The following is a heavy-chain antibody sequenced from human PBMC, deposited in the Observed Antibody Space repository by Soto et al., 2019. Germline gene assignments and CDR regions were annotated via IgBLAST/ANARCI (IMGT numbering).Heavy chain of an antibody. CDR1: GGSISSYY. Sequence: SETLSLTCTVSGGSISSYYWSWIRQPPGKGLEWIGYIYYSGSTNYNPSLKSRVTISVDTSKNQFSLKLSSVTAADTAAYYCARDTGEQLAFDYWGQGTLVTVSS. CDR2: IYYSGST. J-gene: IGHJ4*02. D-gene: IGHD6-6*01. V-gene: IGHV4-59*01. CDR3: ARDTGEQLAFDY.